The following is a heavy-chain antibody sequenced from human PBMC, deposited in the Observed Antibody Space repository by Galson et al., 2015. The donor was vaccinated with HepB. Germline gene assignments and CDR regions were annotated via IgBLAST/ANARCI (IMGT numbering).Heavy chain of an antibody. CDR1: GFTFSSYG. CDR3: AKDHDSDTWTPVDY. CDR2: ISYDGSSK. D-gene: IGHD3-10*01. J-gene: IGHJ4*02. V-gene: IGHV3-30*18. Sequence: SLRLSCAASGFTFSSYGMHWVRQAPGKGLEWVAVISYDGSSKYYADSVKDRFTISRDNSKNTLYLQMNSLRAEDTAVYYCAKDHDSDTWTPVDYWGQGTLVTVSS.